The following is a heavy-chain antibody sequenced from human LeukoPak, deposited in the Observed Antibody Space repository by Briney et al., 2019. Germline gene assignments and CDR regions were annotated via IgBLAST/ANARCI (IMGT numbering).Heavy chain of an antibody. D-gene: IGHD1-26*01. V-gene: IGHV5-51*01. CDR1: GYSFTNYW. Sequence: GESLKISCKGSGYSFTNYWIGWVRQLPGKGLEWMGIIYPGDSDTRYSPSFRGQVTISVDKSISTAYLQWSSLKASDTAMYYCARLGSQMFIDYWGQGTLVTVSS. CDR3: ARLGSQMFIDY. CDR2: IYPGDSDT. J-gene: IGHJ4*02.